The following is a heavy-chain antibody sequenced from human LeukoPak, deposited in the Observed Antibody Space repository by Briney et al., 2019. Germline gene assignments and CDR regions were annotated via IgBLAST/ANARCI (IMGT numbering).Heavy chain of an antibody. CDR2: INHSGST. J-gene: IGHJ4*02. CDR3: ARGRFPGWELLGY. V-gene: IGHV4-34*01. CDR1: GGSLSSYY. D-gene: IGHD1-26*01. Sequence: SETLSLTCTVSGGSLSSYYWSWIRQPPGKGLEWIGEINHSGSTNYNPSLKSRVTISVDTSKNQFSLKLSSVTAADTAVYYCARGRFPGWELLGYWGQGTLVTVSS.